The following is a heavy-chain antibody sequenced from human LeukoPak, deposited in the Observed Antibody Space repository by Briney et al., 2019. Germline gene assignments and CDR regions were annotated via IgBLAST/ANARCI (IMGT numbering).Heavy chain of an antibody. Sequence: SETLSLTCRVSGGSIGRSSYFWGWIRQPPGKGPEWIGSIYYSGSTYYTPSLRRRVTISVDTSKNQFSLKFSSVTAADTAIYYCARVFEMATIRKLYYFDHWGQGTLVTVSS. D-gene: IGHD5-24*01. CDR1: GGSIGRSSYF. CDR3: ARVFEMATIRKLYYFDH. CDR2: IYYSGST. V-gene: IGHV4-39*01. J-gene: IGHJ4*02.